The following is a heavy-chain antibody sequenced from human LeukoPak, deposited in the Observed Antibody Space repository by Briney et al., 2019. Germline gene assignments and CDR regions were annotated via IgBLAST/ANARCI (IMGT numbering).Heavy chain of an antibody. V-gene: IGHV4-59*08. CDR1: GGSISSHY. J-gene: IGHJ5*02. D-gene: IGHD1-26*01. CDR2: IYYTGST. CDR3: ARRRVGAISSYNWFDP. Sequence: SETLSLTFTVSGGSISSHYWSWIRQPPGKGLEWIGYIYYTGSTNYNPSLKSRVTISADTSKNQFSLKLNSVTAADTAVYYCARRRVGAISSYNWFDPWGQGTLVTVSS.